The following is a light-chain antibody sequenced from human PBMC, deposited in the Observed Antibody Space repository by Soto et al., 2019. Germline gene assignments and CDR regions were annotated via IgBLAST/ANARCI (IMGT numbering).Light chain of an antibody. Sequence: QPVLTQPPSVSGAPGQRVTISCTGSSSNIGAGYDVHWYQQLPGTAPKLLIYGNSNRPSGVPDRFSGSKSGTSASLAITGLQAEDEADYYCQSYDSSLSRRVFGGGTKLTVL. J-gene: IGLJ2*01. CDR1: SSNIGAGYD. CDR3: QSYDSSLSRRV. CDR2: GNS. V-gene: IGLV1-40*01.